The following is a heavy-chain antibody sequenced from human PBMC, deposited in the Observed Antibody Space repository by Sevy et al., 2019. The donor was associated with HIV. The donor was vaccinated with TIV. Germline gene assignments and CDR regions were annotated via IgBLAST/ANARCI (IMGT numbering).Heavy chain of an antibody. CDR3: ARDWVVVAATRHYYYYGMDV. CDR1: GFTFSSYS. CDR2: ISSSSSTI. J-gene: IGHJ6*02. Sequence: GGSLRLSCAASGFTFSSYSMNWVRQAPGKGLEWVSYISSSSSTIYYADSVKGRFTISRYNAKNSLYLQMNSLRAEDTAVYYCARDWVVVAATRHYYYYGMDVWGQGTTVTVSS. V-gene: IGHV3-48*01. D-gene: IGHD2-15*01.